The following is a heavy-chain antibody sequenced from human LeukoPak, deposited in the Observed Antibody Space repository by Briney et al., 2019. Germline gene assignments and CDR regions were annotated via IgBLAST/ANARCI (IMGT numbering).Heavy chain of an antibody. J-gene: IGHJ4*02. Sequence: SETLSLTCTVSGRSIRTCYWSGIRQPPGKGLEGMGYIYYSASTNYNPSLKSRVTISVDTSKNQFSLKLRSVTAADAAVYYCARGSGWYFYWGQGTLVTVSS. D-gene: IGHD6-19*01. CDR2: IYYSAST. V-gene: IGHV4-59*01. CDR3: ARGSGWYFY. CDR1: GRSIRTCY.